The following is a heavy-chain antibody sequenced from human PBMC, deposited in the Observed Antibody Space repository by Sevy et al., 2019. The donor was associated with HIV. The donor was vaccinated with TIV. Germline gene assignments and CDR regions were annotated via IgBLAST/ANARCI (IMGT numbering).Heavy chain of an antibody. V-gene: IGHV3-23*01. D-gene: IGHD3-16*01. CDR2: IRASGAST. Sequence: GGSLRLSCAASGFSFTNYAMAWVRQAPGKGLEWVSSIRASGASTYYADSVKGRFTISRDISKNTLYLHLNSLRADDTALYYCAKAGDVYVWGSFHLDYWGQGTLVTVSS. J-gene: IGHJ4*02. CDR3: AKAGDVYVWGSFHLDY. CDR1: GFSFTNYA.